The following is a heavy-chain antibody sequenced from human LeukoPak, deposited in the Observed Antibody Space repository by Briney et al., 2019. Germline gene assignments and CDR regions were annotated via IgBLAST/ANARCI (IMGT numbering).Heavy chain of an antibody. J-gene: IGHJ4*02. V-gene: IGHV2-70*11. CDR3: ARTYGSGSYIDS. D-gene: IGHD3-10*01. Sequence: RESGPALVKPTQTLTLTCTFSGFSIITSGMCVSWIRQPPGKALEWLARIDWDDDKYYSTSLKTRLTISKDTSKNQVVLTMTNMDPVDTATYYCARTYGSGSYIDSWGQGTLVTVSS. CDR2: IDWDDDK. CDR1: GFSIITSGMC.